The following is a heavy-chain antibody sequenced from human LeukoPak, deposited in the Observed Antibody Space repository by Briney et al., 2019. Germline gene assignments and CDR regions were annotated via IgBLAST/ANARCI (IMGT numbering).Heavy chain of an antibody. J-gene: IGHJ4*02. CDR3: AKDHYYDSSGYYPIDY. Sequence: GRSLRLSCAASGFTFSSYGMHWVRQAPGKGLEWVAVISYDGSNKYYADSVKGRFTISRDNSKNTLYLQMNSLRAEDTAVYYCAKDHYYDSSGYYPIDYWGQGTLVTVSS. D-gene: IGHD3-22*01. CDR1: GFTFSSYG. CDR2: ISYDGSNK. V-gene: IGHV3-30*18.